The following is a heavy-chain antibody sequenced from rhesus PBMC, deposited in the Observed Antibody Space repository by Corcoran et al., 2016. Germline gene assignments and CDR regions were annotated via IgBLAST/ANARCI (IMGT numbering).Heavy chain of an antibody. D-gene: IGHD1-32*01. J-gene: IGHJ3*01. V-gene: IGHV4-169*01. Sequence: QLQLQESGPGLVKPSETLSLTCAVSGGSISSSSWSWIRQAPGKGLEWMGYIYGSGSSTNYNPSLKSRVTLSVDTSKTQLSLKLSSVTAADTAVYYCARLGNGAFDFWGQGLRVTVSS. CDR2: IYGSGSST. CDR1: GGSISSSS. CDR3: ARLGNGAFDF.